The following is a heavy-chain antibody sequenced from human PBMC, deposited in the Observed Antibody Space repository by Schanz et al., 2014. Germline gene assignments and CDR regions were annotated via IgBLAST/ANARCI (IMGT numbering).Heavy chain of an antibody. V-gene: IGHV3-23*04. Sequence: VQLVESGGGVVQPGGSLRLSCAASGFTFSSYAMSWVRQAPGKGLEWVSGISGSGGSTYYADSVKGRFTVSRDSGQNSLYLQMNSLRAGDTAVYYCARGTDWNLHYWGQGALVTVSS. J-gene: IGHJ4*02. CDR2: ISGSGGST. D-gene: IGHD1-1*01. CDR3: ARGTDWNLHY. CDR1: GFTFSSYA.